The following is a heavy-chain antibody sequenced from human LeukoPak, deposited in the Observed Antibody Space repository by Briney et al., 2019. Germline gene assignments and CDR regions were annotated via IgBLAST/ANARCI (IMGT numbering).Heavy chain of an antibody. CDR2: IYYSGST. V-gene: IGHV4-39*07. CDR3: ARGPDYDSSGYYVDY. D-gene: IGHD3-22*01. CDR1: GGSISSSSYY. Sequence: SETLSLTCTVSGGSISSSSYYWGWIRQPPGKGLEWIGSIYYSGSTYYNPSLKSRVTISVDTSKNQFSLKLSSVTAADTAVYYCARGPDYDSSGYYVDYWGQGTLVTVSS. J-gene: IGHJ4*02.